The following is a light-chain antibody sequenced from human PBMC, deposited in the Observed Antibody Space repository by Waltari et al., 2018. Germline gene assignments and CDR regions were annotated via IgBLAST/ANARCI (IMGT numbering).Light chain of an antibody. CDR2: WSS. CDR3: QQHYNTPLT. J-gene: IGKJ4*01. V-gene: IGKV4-1*01. CDR1: QSILYSSNNKNY. Sequence: DIVMTQSPDSLGVSLGERATINCKSSQSILYSSNNKNYLAWYQQKPGQPPKLRIYWSSTRDAGVPDRVSGSGSGTDFTLTISSLQAEDVAVYYCQQHYNTPLTFGGGTKVEIK.